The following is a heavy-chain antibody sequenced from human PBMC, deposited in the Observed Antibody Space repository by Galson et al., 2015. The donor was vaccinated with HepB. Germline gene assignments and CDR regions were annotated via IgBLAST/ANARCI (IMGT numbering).Heavy chain of an antibody. V-gene: IGHV4-59*08. CDR1: GGSISSYY. Sequence: SETLSLTCTVSGGSISSYYWSWIRQPPGKGLEWIGYIYYSGSTNYNPSLKSRVTISVDTSKNQFSLKLSSVTAADTAVYYCARHSQRWWYQGATLRAFDIWGQGTMVTVSS. J-gene: IGHJ3*02. CDR3: ARHSQRWWYQGATLRAFDI. D-gene: IGHD2-15*01. CDR2: IYYSGST.